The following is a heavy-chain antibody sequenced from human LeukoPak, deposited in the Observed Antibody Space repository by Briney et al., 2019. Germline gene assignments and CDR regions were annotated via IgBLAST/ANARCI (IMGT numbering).Heavy chain of an antibody. CDR2: TVGSGPDT. V-gene: IGHV3-23*01. J-gene: IGHJ4*02. CDR3: AKQAGATSTFDY. D-gene: IGHD1-26*01. CDR1: GFTFTNYA. Sequence: PGGSLRLSCAASGFTFTNYAMSWVRQTPGKGLEWVSATVGSGPDTYHADSVKGRFTVSRDNSRNTLYLQMTSLRAEDTAVYYCAKQAGATSTFDYWGQGTLVTVSS.